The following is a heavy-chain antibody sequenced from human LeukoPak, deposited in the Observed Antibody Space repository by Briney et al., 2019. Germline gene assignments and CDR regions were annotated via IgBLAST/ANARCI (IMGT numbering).Heavy chain of an antibody. CDR2: INHSGST. CDR1: GGSFSDYY. Sequence: PSETLSLTCAVYGGSFSDYYWSWIRQPPGKGLEWIGEINHSGSTNYNSSLKSRVTISVDTSKNQFSLKLSSVTAADTAVYYCARGRVDCSSTSCLNNWFDPWGQGTLVTVSS. V-gene: IGHV4-34*01. D-gene: IGHD2-2*01. J-gene: IGHJ5*02. CDR3: ARGRVDCSSTSCLNNWFDP.